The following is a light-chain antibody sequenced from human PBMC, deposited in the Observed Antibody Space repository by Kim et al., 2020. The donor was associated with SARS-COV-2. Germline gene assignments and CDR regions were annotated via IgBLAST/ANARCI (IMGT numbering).Light chain of an antibody. J-gene: IGLJ3*02. CDR2: DVS. CDR1: SSDVGGYNY. V-gene: IGLV2-14*03. CDR3: SSYTSSSTLV. Sequence: GQSFTISCTGTSSDVGGYNYVSWYQQNPGKAPKLMIYDVSNRPSGVSNRFSGSKSGNTASLTISGLQAEDEADYYCSSYTSSSTLVFGGGTQLTVL.